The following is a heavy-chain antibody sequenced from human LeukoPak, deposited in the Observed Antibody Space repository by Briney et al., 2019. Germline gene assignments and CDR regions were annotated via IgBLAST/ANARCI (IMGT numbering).Heavy chain of an antibody. CDR2: ISSNSGST. Sequence: PGGSLRLSCAASGFTVSSNYMSWVRQAPGKGLEYVSAISSNSGSTYYADSVKGRFTISRDNSKNTLYLQMSSLRAEDTAVYYCVKHLDSSTWYLDYWGQGTLVTVSS. CDR1: GFTVSSNY. CDR3: VKHLDSSTWYLDY. D-gene: IGHD6-13*01. J-gene: IGHJ4*02. V-gene: IGHV3-64D*09.